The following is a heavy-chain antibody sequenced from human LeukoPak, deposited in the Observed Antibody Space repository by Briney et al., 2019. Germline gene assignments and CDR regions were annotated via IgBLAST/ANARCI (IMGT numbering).Heavy chain of an antibody. J-gene: IGHJ4*02. CDR1: GFTFSSYA. V-gene: IGHV3-23*01. Sequence: GGSLRLSCAGSGFTFSSYAMSWVRQAPGKGLEWVSGISGRGGNTYYADPVKGRFTISRDNSKNTLYLQMNSLRAEDTAIYYCAKGSSAYYRTVDYWGQGTLVTVSS. CDR3: AKGSSAYYRTVDY. D-gene: IGHD3-22*01. CDR2: ISGRGGNT.